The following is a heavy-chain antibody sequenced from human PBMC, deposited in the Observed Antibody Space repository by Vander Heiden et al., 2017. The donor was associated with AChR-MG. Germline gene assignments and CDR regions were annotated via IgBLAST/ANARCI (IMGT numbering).Heavy chain of an antibody. CDR2: ISSSSSTI. CDR3: AREGMAAAGTDYYYGMDV. J-gene: IGHJ6*02. CDR1: GFTFSSYS. Sequence: EVQLVESGGGLVQPGGSLRLSCAASGFTFSSYSMNWVRQAPGKGLEWVSYISSSSSTIYYADSVKGRFTISRDNAKNSLYLQMNSLRDEDTAVYYCAREGMAAAGTDYYYGMDVWGQGTTVTVSS. V-gene: IGHV3-48*02. D-gene: IGHD6-13*01.